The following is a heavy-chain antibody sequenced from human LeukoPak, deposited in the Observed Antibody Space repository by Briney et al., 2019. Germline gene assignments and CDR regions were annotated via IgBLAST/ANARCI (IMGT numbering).Heavy chain of an antibody. CDR2: MWYDGSDK. CDR1: EFTISSYG. Sequence: GRSLRLSCAPSEFTISSYGMHWVRQTPGKGLEWVGFMWYDGSDKYYTDSVKGLFTISRDNSKNTLYLQMNSLRAEDTGIFYCAKAGDAFDIWGQGTMVTVSS. CDR3: AKAGDAFDI. V-gene: IGHV3-33*06. J-gene: IGHJ3*02.